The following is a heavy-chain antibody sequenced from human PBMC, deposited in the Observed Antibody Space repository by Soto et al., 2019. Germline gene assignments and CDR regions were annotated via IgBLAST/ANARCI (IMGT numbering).Heavy chain of an antibody. CDR1: EFTVSSNY. CDR2: IYSGGST. J-gene: IGHJ6*02. Sequence: PVGSLTLSCASSEFTVSSNYMNCVRHPPGTGLECVSTIYSGGSTYYDDSVKGRFTISRDNSKNTLYLQMNNLRAEDTAVYYCAGRVGANNYGMEVWGQGTTVIVSS. V-gene: IGHV3-53*01. D-gene: IGHD1-26*01. CDR3: AGRVGANNYGMEV.